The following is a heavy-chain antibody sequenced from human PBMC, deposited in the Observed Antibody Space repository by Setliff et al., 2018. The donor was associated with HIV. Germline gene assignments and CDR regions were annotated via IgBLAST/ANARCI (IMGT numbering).Heavy chain of an antibody. D-gene: IGHD2-15*01. V-gene: IGHV4-34*01. CDR2: INHSGST. J-gene: IGHJ5*02. CDR3: AAATTLLSPRA. CDR1: GGSFSGYY. Sequence: SETLSLTCAVYGGSFSGYYWSWIRQPPGKGLEWIGEINHSGSTNYNSSLKSRLTISVDTAKNQFSLKLSSVTAADTAVYYCAAATTLLSPRAWGQGTLVTVSS.